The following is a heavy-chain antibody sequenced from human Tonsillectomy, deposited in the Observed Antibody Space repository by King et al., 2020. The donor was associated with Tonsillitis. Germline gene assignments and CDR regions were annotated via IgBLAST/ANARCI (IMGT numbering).Heavy chain of an antibody. D-gene: IGHD3-22*01. CDR3: AKGYYYDSSGYVDY. CDR2: ISWNSGSI. J-gene: IGHJ4*02. Sequence: VQLVESGGGLVQPGRSLRLSCAASGFTFDDYAMHWVRQAPGKGLEWVSGISWNSGSIGYADSVKGRFNISRDNAKNSLYLQMNSLRAEDTALYYCAKGYYYDSSGYVDYWGQGTLVTVSS. V-gene: IGHV3-9*01. CDR1: GFTFDDYA.